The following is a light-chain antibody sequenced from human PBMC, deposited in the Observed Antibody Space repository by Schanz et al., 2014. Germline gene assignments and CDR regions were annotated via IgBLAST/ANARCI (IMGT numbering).Light chain of an antibody. CDR3: QQYGSSPPT. V-gene: IGKV3-20*01. CDR1: QTVSNY. J-gene: IGKJ1*01. Sequence: EIVLTQSPATLSLSPGERATLSCRASQTVSNYLAWYQQKPGQAPRLLIYGAFTRATAIPDRFSGSGSGTDFTLTISRLEPEDFAVYYCQQYGSSPPTFGQGTKVEIK. CDR2: GAF.